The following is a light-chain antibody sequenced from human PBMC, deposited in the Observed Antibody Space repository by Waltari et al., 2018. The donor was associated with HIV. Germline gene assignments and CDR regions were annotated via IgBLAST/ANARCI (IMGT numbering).Light chain of an antibody. V-gene: IGLV10-54*01. Sequence: QSGLSQPPSLSKTLSQTAILTCDGVYNTVGSQGPTWFQKHRGRPPKLLPNMTNGRPSGVSGRFSASRSGDTAYLSISSLESEDEAYYFCTSWDSTLSAWVFGGGTQLTVL. CDR3: TSWDSTLSAWV. CDR1: YNTVGSQG. CDR2: MTN. J-gene: IGLJ3*02.